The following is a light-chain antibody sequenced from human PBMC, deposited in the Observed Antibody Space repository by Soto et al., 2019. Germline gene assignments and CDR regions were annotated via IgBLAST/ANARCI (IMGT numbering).Light chain of an antibody. V-gene: IGLV1-40*01. CDR3: QSYDSSLRGV. CDR1: NSDIGAGYD. CDR2: ANN. J-gene: IGLJ1*01. Sequence: QSVLTQPPSVSGAPGQRVTISCTGSNSDIGAGYDVHWYQKLPGTAPKLVIYANNNRPSGVPDRFSASKSGTSASLAITGLQADDEADYYCQSYDSSLRGVFGTGTKVTVL.